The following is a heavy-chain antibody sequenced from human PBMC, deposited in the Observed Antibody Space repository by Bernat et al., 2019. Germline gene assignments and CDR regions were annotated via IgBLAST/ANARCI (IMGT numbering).Heavy chain of an antibody. CDR2: TYYTSKWDN. V-gene: IGHV6-1*01. CDR1: GDSVSSNSAA. CDR3: ARGRRHCYGMDV. J-gene: IGHJ6*02. Sequence: QVQLQQSGPGLVKTSQTLSLTCAISGDSVSSNSAAWNWIRQSPSRGLEWLGRTYYTSKWDNDYAVSVKSRITINPDRSKNQFSLQLNSVTTEDTAVYYCARGRRHCYGMDVWGQGTTVTVSS.